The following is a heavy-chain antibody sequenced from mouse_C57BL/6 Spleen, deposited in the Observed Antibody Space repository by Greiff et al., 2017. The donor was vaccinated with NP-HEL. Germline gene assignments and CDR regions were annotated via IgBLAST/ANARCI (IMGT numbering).Heavy chain of an antibody. J-gene: IGHJ4*01. CDR3: ARSGDGYYDAMDY. D-gene: IGHD2-3*01. Sequence: QVQLQQPGAELVRPGTSVKLSCKASGYTFTSYWMHWVKQRPGQGLEWIGVIDPSDSYTNYTQKFKGKATLTVDTSSSTAYMPLSSLTSEDSAVYYCARSGDGYYDAMDYWGQGTSVTVSS. V-gene: IGHV1-59*01. CDR1: GYTFTSYW. CDR2: IDPSDSYT.